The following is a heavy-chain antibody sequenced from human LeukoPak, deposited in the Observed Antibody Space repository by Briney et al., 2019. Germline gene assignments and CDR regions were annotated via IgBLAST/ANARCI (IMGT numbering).Heavy chain of an antibody. CDR2: ITPNSGGT. Sequence: ASVKVSCKASGYTFTGYYMHWVRQAPGQGLEWMGWITPNSGGTNYAQKFQGRVTMTRDTSISTAYMELSRLRSDDTAVYYCARDPGSDGGCFDYWGQGTLVTVSS. CDR3: ARDPGSDGGCFDY. D-gene: IGHD3-10*01. CDR1: GYTFTGYY. J-gene: IGHJ4*02. V-gene: IGHV1-2*02.